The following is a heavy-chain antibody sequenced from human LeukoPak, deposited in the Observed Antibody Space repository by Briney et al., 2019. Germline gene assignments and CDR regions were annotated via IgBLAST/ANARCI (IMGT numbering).Heavy chain of an antibody. CDR3: ARSYSSSWYDSYFQH. CDR1: GFTFSSYW. V-gene: IGHV3-7*01. CDR2: IKYDGSEK. J-gene: IGHJ1*01. Sequence: GGSLRLSCAASGFTFSSYWMNWVRQAPGKGLECVANIKYDGSEKYYVDSVKGRFTISRDNSKNTLYLQMNSLRAEDTALYYCARSYSSSWYDSYFQHWGQGTLVIVSS. D-gene: IGHD6-13*01.